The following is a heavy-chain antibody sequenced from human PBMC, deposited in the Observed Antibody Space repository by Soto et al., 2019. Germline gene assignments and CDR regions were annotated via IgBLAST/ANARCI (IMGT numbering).Heavy chain of an antibody. V-gene: IGHV4-31*03. D-gene: IGHD3-22*01. Sequence: PSETLSLTCTVSGGSISSGGYYWSWIRQHPGKGLEWIGYIYYSGSTYYNPSLKSRVTISVDTSKNQFSLKLSSVTAADTAVYYCARGSYDSSGYHDAFDIWGQGTMVTVSS. CDR3: ARGSYDSSGYHDAFDI. J-gene: IGHJ3*02. CDR1: GGSISSGGYY. CDR2: IYYSGST.